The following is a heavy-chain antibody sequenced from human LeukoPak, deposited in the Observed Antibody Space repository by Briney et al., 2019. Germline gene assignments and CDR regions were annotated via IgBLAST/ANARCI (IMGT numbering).Heavy chain of an antibody. J-gene: IGHJ3*02. D-gene: IGHD3-3*01. CDR3: ARAPIFGVVPDAFDI. Sequence: GASVKVSCKGSGYTFTDYAVHWVRQARGQGLEWMAWINTGNGDTKYSQKFQGRVTITRDTSASTAYMELSSLGSEDTAVYYCARAPIFGVVPDAFDIWGQGTMVTVSS. CDR2: INTGNGDT. CDR1: GYTFTDYA. V-gene: IGHV1-3*04.